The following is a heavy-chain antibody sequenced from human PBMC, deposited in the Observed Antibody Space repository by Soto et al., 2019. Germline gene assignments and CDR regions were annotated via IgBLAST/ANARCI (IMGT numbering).Heavy chain of an antibody. CDR2: ISSSSSTI. Sequence: PGGSLRLSCAASGFTFSSYSMNWVRQAPGKGLEWVSYISSSSSTIYYADSVKGRFTISRDNANNSLFLQMNSLRDEDTAFYYCVKDISTSLRGHFDCWGQGTLVTVSS. CDR3: VKDISTSLRGHFDC. CDR1: GFTFSSYS. J-gene: IGHJ4*02. V-gene: IGHV3-48*02. D-gene: IGHD2-2*01.